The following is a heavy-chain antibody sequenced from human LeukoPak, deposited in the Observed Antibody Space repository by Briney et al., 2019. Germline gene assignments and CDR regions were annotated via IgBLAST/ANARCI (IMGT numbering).Heavy chain of an antibody. D-gene: IGHD2-2*01. Sequence: ASVKVSCKASGYTFTGYYTHWVRQAPGQGLEWMGWINPDSGGTNYAQKFQGRVTMTRDTSISTANMELSRLRSDDTAVYYCARYCTRTGCYFNSFDYWGQGTLVTVSS. J-gene: IGHJ4*02. CDR2: INPDSGGT. CDR1: GYTFTGYY. V-gene: IGHV1-2*02. CDR3: ARYCTRTGCYFNSFDY.